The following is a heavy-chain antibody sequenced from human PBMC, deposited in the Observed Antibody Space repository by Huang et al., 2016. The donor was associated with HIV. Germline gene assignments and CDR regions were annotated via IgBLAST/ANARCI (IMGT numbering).Heavy chain of an antibody. CDR1: GGSFRNFA. CDR3: ATVDYYDTSGPQRGYFDN. CDR2: SIPTRGTA. Sequence: QVQLVQSGAEVKKPGSSVKVSCKASGGSFRNFAIGWVRQAPGQGLEWKGGSIPTRGTANSAQKLQGRVTISADESTSTAYMELSSLRSEDTAVYYCATVDYYDTSGPQRGYFDNWGQGTLVTVSS. D-gene: IGHD3-22*01. V-gene: IGHV1-69*01. J-gene: IGHJ4*02.